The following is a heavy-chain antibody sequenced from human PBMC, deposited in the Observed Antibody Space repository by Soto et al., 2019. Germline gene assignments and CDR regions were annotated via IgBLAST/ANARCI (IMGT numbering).Heavy chain of an antibody. D-gene: IGHD2-2*01. V-gene: IGHV3-23*01. J-gene: IGHJ4*02. Sequence: GGSLRLSCAASGFTFSSYAMSWVRQAPGKGLEWVSAISGSGGSTYYADSVKGRFTISRDNSKNTLYLQMNSLRAEDTAVYYCAKDAFIVVVPAARSDYWGQGTLVTVSS. CDR1: GFTFSSYA. CDR3: AKDAFIVVVPAARSDY. CDR2: ISGSGGST.